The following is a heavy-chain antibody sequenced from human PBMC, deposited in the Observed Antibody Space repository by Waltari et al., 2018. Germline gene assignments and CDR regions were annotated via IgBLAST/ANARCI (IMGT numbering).Heavy chain of an antibody. D-gene: IGHD3-22*01. CDR3: AKDIGRRYYDSSGYYHAFDI. J-gene: IGHJ3*02. Sequence: EVQLVESGGGLVQPGRSLRLSCAASGFTFDDYAMHWVRQAPGKGLELFSGIGLNSGSIGYADSVKGRFTISRDNAKNFLYLQMNSLRAEDMALYYCAKDIGRRYYDSSGYYHAFDIWGQGTMVTVSS. CDR1: GFTFDDYA. CDR2: IGLNSGSI. V-gene: IGHV3-9*03.